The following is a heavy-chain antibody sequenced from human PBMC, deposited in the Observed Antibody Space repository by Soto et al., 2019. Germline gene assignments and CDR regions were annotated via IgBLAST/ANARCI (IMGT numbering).Heavy chain of an antibody. V-gene: IGHV1-3*05. CDR3: ARSIVVVTALDY. D-gene: IGHD2-21*02. Sequence: QVQLVQSGAEEKKPGASVKDSCKASGYTFTSYAMHWVRQAPGQRLEWMGWFNAGNGNTKYSQKFQGRATITRDTSASTAHMQLSSLRSEDTAVYYCARSIVVVTALDYWGQGTLVTVSS. CDR2: FNAGNGNT. J-gene: IGHJ4*02. CDR1: GYTFTSYA.